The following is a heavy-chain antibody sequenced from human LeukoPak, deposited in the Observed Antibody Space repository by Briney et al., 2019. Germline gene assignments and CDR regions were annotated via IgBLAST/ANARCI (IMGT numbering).Heavy chain of an antibody. CDR2: IYYSGST. CDR3: ARDSGDYVWGSYRV. J-gene: IGHJ4*02. Sequence: SETLSLTCTVSGDSISSYYWSWIRQPPGKGLEWIGYIYYSGSTNYNPSLKSRVTISVDTSKNQFSLKLSSVTAADTAVYYCARDSGDYVWGSYRVWGQGTLVTVSS. D-gene: IGHD3-16*02. CDR1: GDSISSYY. V-gene: IGHV4-59*01.